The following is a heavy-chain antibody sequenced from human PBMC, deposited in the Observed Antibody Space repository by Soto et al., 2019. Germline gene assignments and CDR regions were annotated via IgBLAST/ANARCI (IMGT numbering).Heavy chain of an antibody. Sequence: ASVKVSCKASGYTFTGYYMHWVRQAPGQGLEWMGWINPNSGGTNYARKFQGWVTMTRDTSISTAYMELSRLRSDDTAVYYCARDIGWSTRHKNWFDPWGQGTLVTVSS. CDR3: ARDIGWSTRHKNWFDP. D-gene: IGHD3-3*01. CDR1: GYTFTGYY. CDR2: INPNSGGT. V-gene: IGHV1-2*04. J-gene: IGHJ5*02.